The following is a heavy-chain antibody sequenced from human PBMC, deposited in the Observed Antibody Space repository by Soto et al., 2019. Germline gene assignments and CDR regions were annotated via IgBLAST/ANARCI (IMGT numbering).Heavy chain of an antibody. D-gene: IGHD2-8*01. CDR2: ISAYNGNT. CDR3: ARDGGWDIVLMVYAYYYYYGMDV. CDR1: GYTFTSYG. Sequence: ASVKVSCKASGYTFTSYGISWVRQAPGQELEWMGWISAYNGNTNYAQKLQGRVTMTTDTSTSTAYMELRSLRSDDTAVYYCARDGGWDIVLMVYAYYYYYGMDVWGQGTTVTVSS. V-gene: IGHV1-18*04. J-gene: IGHJ6*02.